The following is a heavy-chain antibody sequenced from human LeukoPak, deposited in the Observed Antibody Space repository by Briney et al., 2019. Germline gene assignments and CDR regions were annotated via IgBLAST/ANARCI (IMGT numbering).Heavy chain of an antibody. D-gene: IGHD6-19*01. J-gene: IGHJ6*03. CDR2: ISAYNGNT. CDR3: ARRIAVAVVTDQYYMDV. V-gene: IGHV1-18*01. Sequence: GASVKVSCKASGYTFTSYGISWVRQAPGQGLEWMGWISAYNGNTNYAQKLQGRVTMTTDTSTSTAYMELRSLRSDDTAVYYCARRIAVAVVTDQYYMDVWGKGTTVTISS. CDR1: GYTFTSYG.